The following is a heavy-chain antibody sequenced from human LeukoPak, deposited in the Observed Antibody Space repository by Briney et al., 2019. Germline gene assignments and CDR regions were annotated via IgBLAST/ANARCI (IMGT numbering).Heavy chain of an antibody. V-gene: IGHV3-33*08. CDR2: IWYDGTNK. CDR3: ARSHESGSYAH. CDR1: GFTFSSYA. J-gene: IGHJ4*02. Sequence: GGSLRLSCAASGFTFSSYAMSWVRQAPGKGLEWVAVIWYDGTNKHYADSVKGRFIISRDNSKSTLYLQMNSLRAEDTAVYYCARSHESGSYAHWGQGTLVTVSS. D-gene: IGHD1-26*01.